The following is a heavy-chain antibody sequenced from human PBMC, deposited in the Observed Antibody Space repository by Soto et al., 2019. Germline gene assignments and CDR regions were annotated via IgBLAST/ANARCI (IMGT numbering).Heavy chain of an antibody. D-gene: IGHD2-21*02. CDR3: ARVAYCGGDCYRGFDP. V-gene: IGHV4-30-2*01. J-gene: IGHJ5*02. CDR1: GGSISSGGYS. CDR2: IYHSGST. Sequence: QLQLQESGSGLVKPSQTLSLTCAVSGGSISSGGYSWSWIRQPPGKGLEWIGYIYHSGSTYYNPSLKSRVPMSVDRSKNQFSLKLSSVTAADTAVYYCARVAYCGGDCYRGFDPWGQGTLVTVSS.